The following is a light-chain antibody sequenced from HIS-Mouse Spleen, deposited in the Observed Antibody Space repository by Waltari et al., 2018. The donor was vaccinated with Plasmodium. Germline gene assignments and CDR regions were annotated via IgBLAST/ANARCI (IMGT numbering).Light chain of an antibody. V-gene: IGLV1-44*01. J-gene: IGLJ3*02. Sequence: QSVLTQPPSASGTTGQRVTISCSGSSSNIGSNTVNGYQQLPGTAPTLLIDSKNQRPSGVPDRFSGSKSGTSASLAISELQSEDEADYYCAAWDDSLNGVFGGGTKLTVL. CDR1: SSNIGSNT. CDR3: AAWDDSLNGV. CDR2: SKN.